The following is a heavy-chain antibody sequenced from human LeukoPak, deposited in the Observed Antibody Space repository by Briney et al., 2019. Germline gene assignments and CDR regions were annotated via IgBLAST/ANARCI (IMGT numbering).Heavy chain of an antibody. CDR1: GFTFSSYA. V-gene: IGHV3-23*01. CDR3: AKPSSGWYYFDY. D-gene: IGHD6-19*01. Sequence: GGSLRLSCAASGFTFSSYAMSWVRQAPGKGLEWVSAISGSGGSTYYADSVKGRFTISRDNSKNTLYLQMNSLRAEDTAVNYCAKPSSGWYYFDYWGQGTLVTVSS. J-gene: IGHJ4*02. CDR2: ISGSGGST.